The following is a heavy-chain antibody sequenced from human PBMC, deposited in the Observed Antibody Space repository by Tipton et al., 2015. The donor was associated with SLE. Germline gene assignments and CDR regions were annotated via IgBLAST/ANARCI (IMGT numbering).Heavy chain of an antibody. CDR1: DSISSHY. Sequence: GLVKPSETLSLTCIVSDSISSHYWSWIRQPPGKGLEWIGYIYYSGRTNYNPSLKSRVTMSADTSKNQFSLKLSSVTAADTAVYFCARSTLGQQLGNDAFDIWGQGTMVTVSS. D-gene: IGHD6-13*01. CDR2: IYYSGRT. J-gene: IGHJ3*02. CDR3: ARSTLGQQLGNDAFDI. V-gene: IGHV4-59*11.